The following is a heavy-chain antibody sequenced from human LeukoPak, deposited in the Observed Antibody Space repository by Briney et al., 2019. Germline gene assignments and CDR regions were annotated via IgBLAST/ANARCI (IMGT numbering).Heavy chain of an antibody. D-gene: IGHD6-13*01. V-gene: IGHV4-59*01. J-gene: IGHJ6*03. CDR3: ARAPRLAAATGFYMDV. CDR2: IYYSGST. Sequence: GSLRLSCAVSGFTFSSYEMNWVRQAPGKGLEWIGYIYYSGSTNYNPSLKSRVTISVDTSKNQFSLKLSSVTAADTGVYYCARAPRLAAATGFYMDVWGKGTTVSVSS. CDR1: GFTFSSYE.